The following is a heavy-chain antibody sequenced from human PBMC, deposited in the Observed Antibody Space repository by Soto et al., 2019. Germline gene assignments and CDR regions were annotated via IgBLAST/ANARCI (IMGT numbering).Heavy chain of an antibody. D-gene: IGHD1-26*01. J-gene: IGHJ4*02. Sequence: XGSLILSCAASGFTVSGSYMSWVRQAPGKGLDWVSLIYSGGSTYYADSVKGRFTISRDNSKNTLYLQMHSLRAEDTAMYYCARVRPEWELGGNYFDYWGQGTLVTVSS. CDR2: IYSGGST. CDR3: ARVRPEWELGGNYFDY. V-gene: IGHV3-53*01. CDR1: GFTVSGSY.